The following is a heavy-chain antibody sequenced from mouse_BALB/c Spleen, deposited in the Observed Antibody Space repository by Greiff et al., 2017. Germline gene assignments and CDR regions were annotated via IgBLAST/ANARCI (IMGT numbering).Heavy chain of an antibody. V-gene: IGHV1-87*01. Sequence: VQLQQSGAELARPGASVKLSCKASGYTFTSYWMQWVKQRPGQGLEWIGAIYPGDGDTRYTQKFKGKATLTADKSSSTAYMQLSSLASEDSAVYYCARGLWLLGAYFDYWGQGTTLTVSS. CDR3: ARGLWLLGAYFDY. CDR2: IYPGDGDT. D-gene: IGHD2-2*01. CDR1: GYTFTSYW. J-gene: IGHJ2*01.